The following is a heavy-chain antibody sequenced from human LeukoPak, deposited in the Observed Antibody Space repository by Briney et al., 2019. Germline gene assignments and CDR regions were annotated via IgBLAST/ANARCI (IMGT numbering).Heavy chain of an antibody. J-gene: IGHJ4*02. D-gene: IGHD6-13*01. V-gene: IGHV3-74*01. CDR1: GFTFSSYW. Sequence: GGSLRLSCAASGFTFSSYWMHWVRQAPGKGLVWVSRINSDESSTSYADSVMGRLTISRDNAKNTLYLEMNSLRAEDTAVYYCASSSYSSSSFDYWGQGTLVTVSS. CDR3: ASSSYSSSSFDY. CDR2: INSDESST.